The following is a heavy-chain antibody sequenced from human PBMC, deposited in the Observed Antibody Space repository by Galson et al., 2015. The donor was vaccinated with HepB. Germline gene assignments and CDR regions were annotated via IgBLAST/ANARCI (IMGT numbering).Heavy chain of an antibody. CDR3: AREVRIAARPYYYYYMDV. V-gene: IGHV3-74*01. CDR2: INSDGSST. J-gene: IGHJ6*03. D-gene: IGHD6-6*01. Sequence: SLRLSCAASGFTFSSYWMHWVRQAPGKGLVWVSRINSDGSSTSYADSVKGRFTISRDNAKNTLYLQMNSLRAEDTAVYYCAREVRIAARPYYYYYMDVWGKGTTVTVSS. CDR1: GFTFSSYW.